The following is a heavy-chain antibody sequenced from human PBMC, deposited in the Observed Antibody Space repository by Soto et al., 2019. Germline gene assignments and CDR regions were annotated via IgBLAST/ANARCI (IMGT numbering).Heavy chain of an antibody. D-gene: IGHD2-21*02. V-gene: IGHV1-69*01. Sequence: QVQLVQSGAEVRKPGSSVRVSCRASGGSFSTYAISWVRQAPGQGLEWMGGIVPVFGTPNYAQKFQDRVIITADESTTTAYMELSSLRSDDTAIYYCARKAIIASRPSGMDYYFTMDVWGQGTTVTVSS. CDR3: ARKAIIASRPSGMDYYFTMDV. CDR2: IVPVFGTP. CDR1: GGSFSTYA. J-gene: IGHJ6*02.